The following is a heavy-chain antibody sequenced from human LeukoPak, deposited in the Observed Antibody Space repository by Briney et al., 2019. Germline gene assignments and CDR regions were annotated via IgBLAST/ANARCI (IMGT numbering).Heavy chain of an antibody. CDR3: ARQGLPGTYTY. V-gene: IGHV5-51*01. Sequence: GESLKISCQGSGYIFTSDWIAWVRQMPGKGLEWMGIIYPGDSDTRYSPSFQGHVTISADKSISTAYLQWTSLKASDTAMYYCARQGLPGTYTYWGQGTPVSVSS. CDR1: GYIFTSDW. CDR2: IYPGDSDT. J-gene: IGHJ4*01. D-gene: IGHD1-14*01.